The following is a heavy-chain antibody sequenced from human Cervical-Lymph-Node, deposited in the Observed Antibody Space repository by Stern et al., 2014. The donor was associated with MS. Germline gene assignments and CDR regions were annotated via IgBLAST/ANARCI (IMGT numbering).Heavy chain of an antibody. CDR1: GDSLSRFS. CDR2: IIPNSGKA. D-gene: IGHD6-19*01. V-gene: IGHV1-69*01. J-gene: IGHJ6*02. CDR3: ASSYTGWDNPYHFYGMDV. Sequence: VQLEESGAEVKKPGSSVKVSCKASGDSLSRFSISWVRQAPGQGLEWMGGIIPNSGKANYAQKFQGRVKLSADESTSTAYMELSRLKSEDAAVYYCASSYTGWDNPYHFYGMDVWGQGTTVTVSS.